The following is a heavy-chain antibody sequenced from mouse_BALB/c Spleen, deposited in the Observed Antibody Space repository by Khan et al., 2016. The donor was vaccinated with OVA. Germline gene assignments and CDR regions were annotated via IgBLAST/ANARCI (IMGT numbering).Heavy chain of an antibody. CDR3: ARYDYDYDGAFAY. D-gene: IGHD2-4*01. J-gene: IGHJ3*01. CDR1: GDSITSGY. Sequence: EVQLQESGPSLVKPSQTLSLTCSVTGDSITSGYWHWIRKFPGNKLEYMGYISYSGSTYYNPSLKSRISIPRDTSKNQYYQQLNSVTTEDTATYYCARYDYDYDGAFAYWGKGTLVTVSA. CDR2: ISYSGST. V-gene: IGHV3-8*02.